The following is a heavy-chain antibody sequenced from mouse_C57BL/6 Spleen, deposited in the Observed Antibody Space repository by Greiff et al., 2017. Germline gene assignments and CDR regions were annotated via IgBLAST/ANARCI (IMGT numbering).Heavy chain of an antibody. J-gene: IGHJ3*01. CDR3: ASREFAY. CDR2: ISSGSSTI. CDR1: GFTFSDYG. D-gene: IGHD3-3*01. V-gene: IGHV5-17*01. Sequence: EVKLMESGGGLVKPGGSLKLSCAASGFTFSDYGMHWVRQAPEKGLEWVAYISSGSSTIYYADTVKGRFTISRDNAKNTLFLQMTSLRSEDTAMYYCASREFAYWGQGTLVTVSA.